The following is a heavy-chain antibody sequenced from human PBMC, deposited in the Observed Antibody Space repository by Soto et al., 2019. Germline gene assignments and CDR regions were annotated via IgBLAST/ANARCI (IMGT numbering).Heavy chain of an antibody. J-gene: IGHJ4*02. CDR3: ARWGEILQTFDS. Sequence: VGSLRLSCVVSGVSFSDYSMNWVRQAPGKGLEWVALISGSSSYIYYADSVKGRFTISRDNAKKALFLQMDSLRVEDTAVYYCARWGEILQTFDSWGQGTLVTVSS. V-gene: IGHV3-21*01. CDR1: GVSFSDYS. CDR2: ISGSSSYI. D-gene: IGHD1-26*01.